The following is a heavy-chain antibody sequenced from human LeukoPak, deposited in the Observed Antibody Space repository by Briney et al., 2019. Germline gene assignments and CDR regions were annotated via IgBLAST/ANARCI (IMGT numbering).Heavy chain of an antibody. CDR2: ISSSGSTI. CDR1: GFTFSDYY. D-gene: IGHD3-22*01. J-gene: IGHJ4*02. V-gene: IGHV3-11*01. CDR3: ARDSTYYYDSSGYYHFDY. Sequence: GSLRLSCAASGFTFSDYYMSWIRQAPGKGLEWVSYISSSGSTIYYADSVKGRFTISRDNAKNSLYLQMNSLRAEDTAVYYCARDSTYYYDSSGYYHFDYWGQGTLVTVSS.